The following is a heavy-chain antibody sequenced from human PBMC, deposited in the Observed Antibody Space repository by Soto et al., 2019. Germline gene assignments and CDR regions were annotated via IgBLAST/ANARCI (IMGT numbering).Heavy chain of an antibody. D-gene: IGHD3-22*01. CDR3: ARDDYYDTSGYLALFDY. J-gene: IGHJ4*02. Sequence: GGSLRLSCAASGFTFSSYSMNWVRQAPGKGLEWVSYISSSSTIYYADSVKGRFTISRDNAKNSLYLQMNSLRDEDTAVYYCARDDYYDTSGYLALFDYWGQGTLVTV. CDR1: GFTFSSYS. CDR2: ISSSSTI. V-gene: IGHV3-48*02.